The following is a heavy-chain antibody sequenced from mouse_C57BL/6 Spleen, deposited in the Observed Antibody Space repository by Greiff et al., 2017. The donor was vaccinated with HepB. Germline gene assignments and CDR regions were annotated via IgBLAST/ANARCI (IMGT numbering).Heavy chain of an antibody. CDR2: INPNNGGT. CDR3: ARQGVYGNYDGDYYAMDY. J-gene: IGHJ4*01. V-gene: IGHV1-26*01. CDR1: GYTFTDYY. Sequence: VQLQQSGPELVKPGASVKISCKASGYTFTDYYMNWVKQSHGKSLEWIGDINPNNGGTSYNQKFKGKATLTVDKSSSTAYMELRSLTSEDSAVYYCARQGVYGNYDGDYYAMDYWGQGTSVTVSS. D-gene: IGHD2-1*01.